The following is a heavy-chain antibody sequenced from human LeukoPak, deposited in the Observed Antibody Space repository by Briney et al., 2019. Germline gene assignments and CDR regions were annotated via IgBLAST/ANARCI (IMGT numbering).Heavy chain of an antibody. CDR1: GGTFSSYT. Sequence: SVKVSCKASGGTFSSYTISWVRQAPGQGLEWMGRIIPILGIANYAQKFQGRVTITTDESTSTAYMELSSLRSEDTAVYYCASPVDSSSWYYFDYWGQGTLVTVSS. D-gene: IGHD6-13*01. J-gene: IGHJ4*02. CDR3: ASPVDSSSWYYFDY. CDR2: IIPILGIA. V-gene: IGHV1-69*02.